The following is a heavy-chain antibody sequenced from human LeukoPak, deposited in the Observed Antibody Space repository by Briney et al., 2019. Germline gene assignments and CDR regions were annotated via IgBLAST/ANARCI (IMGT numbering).Heavy chain of an antibody. Sequence: ASVKVSCKASGGTFSSYAISWVRQAPGQGLEWMGRIIPIFCTANYAQKFQGRVTITTDESTSTAYMELSSLRSEDTAVYYCARDRHIVATIVGGGEFDYWGQGTLVTVSS. V-gene: IGHV1-69*05. CDR1: GGTFSSYA. CDR3: ARDRHIVATIVGGGEFDY. D-gene: IGHD5-12*01. CDR2: IIPIFCTA. J-gene: IGHJ4*02.